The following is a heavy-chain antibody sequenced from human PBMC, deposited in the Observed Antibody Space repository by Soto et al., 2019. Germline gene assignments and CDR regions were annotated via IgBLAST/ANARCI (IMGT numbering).Heavy chain of an antibody. CDR1: GGSFSNSA. V-gene: IGHV1-69*01. Sequence: QVQLVQSGAELKKPGSSVKVSCKSSGGSFSNSAVTWVRQAPGQGLEWMGGITPIFNTPNYAQKFQGRVAFTADDSTATAYMELTSLTSEDTAVYYCASRPRNGYNRWGQGTLVTVSS. J-gene: IGHJ4*02. D-gene: IGHD5-12*01. CDR3: ASRPRNGYNR. CDR2: ITPIFNTP.